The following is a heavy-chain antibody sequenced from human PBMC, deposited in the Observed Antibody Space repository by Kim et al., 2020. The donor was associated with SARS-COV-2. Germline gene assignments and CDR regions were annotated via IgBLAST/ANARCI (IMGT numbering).Heavy chain of an antibody. J-gene: IGHJ6*02. Sequence: SETLSLTCAVYGGSFSGYYWSWIRQPPGKGLEWIGEINHSGSTNYNPSLKSRVTISVDTSKNQFSLKLSSVTAADTAVYYCASQEVGLRFLEWSPYYYYYGMDVWGQGTTVTVSS. CDR3: ASQEVGLRFLEWSPYYYYYGMDV. V-gene: IGHV4-34*01. D-gene: IGHD3-3*01. CDR1: GGSFSGYY. CDR2: INHSGST.